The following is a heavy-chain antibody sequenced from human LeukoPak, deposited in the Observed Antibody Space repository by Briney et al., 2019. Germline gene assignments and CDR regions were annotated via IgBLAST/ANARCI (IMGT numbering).Heavy chain of an antibody. J-gene: IGHJ3*02. CDR2: ISSNSNYI. Sequence: GGSLRLSCAASGFTFSSYSMNWVRQPPGKGLEWVSSISSNSNYIYYADSVKGRFTISRDTANNSLYPQMNSLRAEDTAVYYCARVGFDAFDIWGQGTMVTVSS. CDR1: GFTFSSYS. V-gene: IGHV3-21*01. CDR3: ARVGFDAFDI.